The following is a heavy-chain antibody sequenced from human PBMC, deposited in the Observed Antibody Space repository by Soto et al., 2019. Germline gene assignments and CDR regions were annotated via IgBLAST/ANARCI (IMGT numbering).Heavy chain of an antibody. Sequence: GASVKVSCKASGYTFTSYDINWVRQATGQGLEWMGWMNPNSGNTGYAQKFQGRVTMTRNTSISTAYMELRSLRSEDTAVYYCARGRIAAAGIHYWGQGTLVTVSS. CDR2: MNPNSGNT. V-gene: IGHV1-8*01. CDR3: ARGRIAAAGIHY. J-gene: IGHJ4*02. CDR1: GYTFTSYD. D-gene: IGHD6-13*01.